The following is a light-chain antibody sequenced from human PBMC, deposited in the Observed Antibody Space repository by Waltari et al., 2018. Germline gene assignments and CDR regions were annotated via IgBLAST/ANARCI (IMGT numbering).Light chain of an antibody. CDR2: DVS. CDR3: QQYATTPRT. Sequence: EIVLTQSPATLSLSPGERATLSCRASQSVSTFLAWYQQKPGQSPRLLIYDVSFRATGIPIRFSGSGSETDFTLTISSLEPEDVAIYYCQQYATTPRTFGQGTKLEIK. V-gene: IGKV3-11*01. J-gene: IGKJ2*02. CDR1: QSVSTF.